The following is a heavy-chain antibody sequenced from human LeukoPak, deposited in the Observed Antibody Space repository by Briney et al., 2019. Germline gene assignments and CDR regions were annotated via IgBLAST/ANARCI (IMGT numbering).Heavy chain of an antibody. CDR2: ISYDGSNE. CDR1: GCTFSSYV. CDR3: ARDTGTSYLSSFDY. D-gene: IGHD6-6*01. Sequence: GGSLRLSCAASGCTFSSYVRHWVRQAPGKGLEWVAIISYDGSNEYYADSVKGRFTISRDNSKNTLYLQMNSLRAADTAVSYCARDTGTSYLSSFDYWGQGTLVTVCS. J-gene: IGHJ4*02. V-gene: IGHV3-30*04.